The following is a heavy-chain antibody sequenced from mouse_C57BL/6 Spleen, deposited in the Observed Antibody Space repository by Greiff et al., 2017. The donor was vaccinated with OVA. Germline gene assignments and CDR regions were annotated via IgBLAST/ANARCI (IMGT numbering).Heavy chain of an antibody. V-gene: IGHV3-6*01. CDR2: ISYDDSK. CDR3: AAQPGVFDF. CDR1: GYSITSGYY. D-gene: IGHD4-1*01. Sequence: ESGPGLVKPSQSLSLTCSVTGYSITSGYYWNWIRQFQGNKLEWMGYISYDDSKNYNPSLKNRISITRDTSKNQFFLQLNSVTTEDTATYYWAAQPGVFDFWGQGTTLTVSS. J-gene: IGHJ2*01.